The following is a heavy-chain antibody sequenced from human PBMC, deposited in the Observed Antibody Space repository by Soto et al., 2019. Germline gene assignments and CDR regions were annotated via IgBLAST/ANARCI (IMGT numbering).Heavy chain of an antibody. CDR3: ARGRRSSGSIS. J-gene: IGHJ4*02. Sequence: SETLSLTCTVPGGSISSSSYYWGWIRQPPGKGLEWIGSIYYSGSTYYNPSLKSRVTISVDTSKNQFSLKLSSVTAADTAVYYCARGRRSSGSISWGQGTLVTVS. V-gene: IGHV4-39*01. D-gene: IGHD3-22*01. CDR2: IYYSGST. CDR1: GGSISSSSYY.